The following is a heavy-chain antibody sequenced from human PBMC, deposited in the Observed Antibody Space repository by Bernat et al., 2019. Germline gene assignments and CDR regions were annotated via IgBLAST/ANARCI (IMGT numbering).Heavy chain of an antibody. CDR3: ARKAGLTDAFDI. CDR2: IWYDGSNK. CDR1: GFTFSSYA. D-gene: IGHD3/OR15-3a*01. Sequence: QVQLVESGGGVVQPGRSLRLSCAASGFTFSSYAMHWVRQAPGKGLEWVAVIWYDGSNKYYADSVKGRFTISRDNSKNTLYLQMNSLRAEDTAVYYCARKAGLTDAFDIWGQGTMVTVSS. J-gene: IGHJ3*02. V-gene: IGHV3-33*08.